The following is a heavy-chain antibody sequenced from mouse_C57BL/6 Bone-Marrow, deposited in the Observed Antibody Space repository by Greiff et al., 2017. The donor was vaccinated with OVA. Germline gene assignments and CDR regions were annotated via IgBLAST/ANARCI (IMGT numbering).Heavy chain of an antibody. CDR2: ISDGGSYT. J-gene: IGHJ1*03. CDR1: GFTFSSYA. CDR3: AKDRDYYGSSYGWYFDV. V-gene: IGHV5-4*01. Sequence: EVHLVESGGGLVKPGGSLKLSCAASGFTFSSYAMSWVRQTPEKRLEWVATISDGGSYTYYPDNVKGRFTISRDNAKNNLYLQMSHLKSEDTAMYYWAKDRDYYGSSYGWYFDVWGTGTTVTVSS. D-gene: IGHD1-1*01.